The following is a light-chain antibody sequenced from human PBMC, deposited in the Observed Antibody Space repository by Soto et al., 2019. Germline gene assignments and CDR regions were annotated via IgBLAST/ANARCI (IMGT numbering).Light chain of an antibody. CDR1: QSLSSSY. CDR2: GAS. J-gene: IGKJ4*01. CDR3: QRYGTSPPLT. V-gene: IGKV3-20*01. Sequence: EIVLTQFPAALSLYQGERATFSCRASQSLSSSYLAWYQQKPGQAPRLLIYGASSRATGIPDRFSGSGSGTDFTLTISRLESEDFAVYYCQRYGTSPPLTFGGGTKMDIK.